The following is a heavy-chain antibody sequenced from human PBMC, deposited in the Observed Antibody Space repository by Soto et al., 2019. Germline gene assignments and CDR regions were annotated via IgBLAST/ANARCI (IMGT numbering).Heavy chain of an antibody. CDR2: INAGNGNT. J-gene: IGHJ4*02. V-gene: IGHV1-3*01. CDR1: GYTLTSYA. CDR3: ARVDILTSPNDY. Sequence: GASVKVSCKASGYTLTSYAMHWVRQAPGQRLEWMGWINAGNGNTKYSQKFQGRVTITRDTSASTAYMELSSLRSEDTAVYYCARVDILTSPNDYWGQGTLVTVSS. D-gene: IGHD3-9*01.